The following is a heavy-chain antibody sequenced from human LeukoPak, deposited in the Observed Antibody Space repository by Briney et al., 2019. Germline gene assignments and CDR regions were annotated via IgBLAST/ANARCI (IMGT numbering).Heavy chain of an antibody. CDR1: GGSISGSGYY. Sequence: PSETLSLTCTVSGGSISGSGYYWVWIRQPPGKGLEWIATIYYTGSTYYNPSLKSRVTISVDTSKNQFSLKLSSVTAADTAFYYCARWYYTGSGYYYDFWGQGTLVTVSS. V-gene: IGHV4-39*07. CDR2: IYYTGST. CDR3: ARWYYTGSGYYYDF. D-gene: IGHD3-22*01. J-gene: IGHJ4*02.